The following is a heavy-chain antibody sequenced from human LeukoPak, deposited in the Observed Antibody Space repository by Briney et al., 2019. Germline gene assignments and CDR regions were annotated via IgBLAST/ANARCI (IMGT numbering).Heavy chain of an antibody. D-gene: IGHD2-21*02. CDR1: GYIYTSYW. V-gene: IGHV5-51*01. Sequence: GESLKISCNSSGYIYTSYWIGWVRQMPGKGLEWMGIIYPGDSDTRYSPSFQGQVTISADKSISTAYLQWSSLKASDTAMYYCARQEDCGGDCYFPFDPWGQGTLVTVSS. CDR3: ARQEDCGGDCYFPFDP. J-gene: IGHJ5*02. CDR2: IYPGDSDT.